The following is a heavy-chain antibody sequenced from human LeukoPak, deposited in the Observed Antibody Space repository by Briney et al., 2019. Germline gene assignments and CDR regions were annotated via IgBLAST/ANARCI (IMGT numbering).Heavy chain of an antibody. Sequence: SDTLSLTCTVSGGSISSYYWSWIRQPPGKGLEWIGYIYYSGSTNYNPSLKSRVTISVDTSKNQFSLKLSSVTAADTAVYYCARAIVVVPAAIWFDPWGQGTLVTVSS. V-gene: IGHV4-59*07. CDR3: ARAIVVVPAAIWFDP. D-gene: IGHD2-2*01. J-gene: IGHJ5*02. CDR2: IYYSGST. CDR1: GGSISSYY.